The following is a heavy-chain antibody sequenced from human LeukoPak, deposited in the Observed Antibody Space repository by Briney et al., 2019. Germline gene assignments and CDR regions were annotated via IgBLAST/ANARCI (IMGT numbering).Heavy chain of an antibody. CDR1: GFTFTDYT. V-gene: IGHV3-23*01. D-gene: IGHD5-18*01. J-gene: IGHJ4*02. Sequence: PGGSLRLSCAASGFTFTDYTMTWVRQAPGKGLEWVSTMSGGGNHAYYAESFKGRFTVSRDNSKNSLYLQMSSLRVDDTAVYYCAKNVFGVVVGYSYVNAFDSWGQGAQVTVSS. CDR3: AKNVFGVVVGYSYVNAFDS. CDR2: MSGGGNHA.